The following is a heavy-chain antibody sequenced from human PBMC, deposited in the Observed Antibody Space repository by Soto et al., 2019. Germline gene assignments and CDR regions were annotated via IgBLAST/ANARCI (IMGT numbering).Heavy chain of an antibody. CDR1: GYRFASYW. Sequence: ESLQLFRKGSGYRFASYWIVWVPQMPGKGLEWMGIIYPGDSDTRYSPSFQGQVTISADKSISTAYLQWSSLKDSDTAMYYCARHMADSSGYYSSYYYYGMDVWGQGTTVTVSS. J-gene: IGHJ6*02. CDR3: ARHMADSSGYYSSYYYYGMDV. D-gene: IGHD3-22*01. CDR2: IYPGDSDT. V-gene: IGHV5-51*01.